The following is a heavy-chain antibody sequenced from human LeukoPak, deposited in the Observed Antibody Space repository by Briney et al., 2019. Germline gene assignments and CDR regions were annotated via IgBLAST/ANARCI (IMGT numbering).Heavy chain of an antibody. D-gene: IGHD6-19*01. J-gene: IGHJ4*02. V-gene: IGHV3-23*01. Sequence: GGSLRLSCAASGFTFSNYAMSWVRQAPGKGLEWVSAISGSAVTTYYGDSVKGRFTISRDNSKNTLYLQMNSLRAEDTAVYYCAKGRGSGWFDIDYWGQGTLVTVSS. CDR1: GFTFSNYA. CDR3: AKGRGSGWFDIDY. CDR2: ISGSAVTT.